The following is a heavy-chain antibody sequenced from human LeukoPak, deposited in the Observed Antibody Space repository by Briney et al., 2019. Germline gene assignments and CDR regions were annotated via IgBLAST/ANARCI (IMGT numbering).Heavy chain of an antibody. D-gene: IGHD2-8*01. CDR1: GFTFSSYW. V-gene: IGHV3-7*01. J-gene: IGHJ4*02. Sequence: PGGSLRLSCAASGFTFSSYWMSWVRQAPGKGLEWVANIKQDGSEKYYVDSVKGRFTISRDNAKNSLYLQMNSLRAEDTAVYYCARGLLLGFATFDYWGQGTLVTVSS. CDR2: IKQDGSEK. CDR3: ARGLLLGFATFDY.